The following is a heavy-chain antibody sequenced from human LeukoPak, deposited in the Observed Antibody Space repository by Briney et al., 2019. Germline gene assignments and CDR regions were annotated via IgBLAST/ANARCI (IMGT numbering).Heavy chain of an antibody. J-gene: IGHJ3*02. CDR3: AKVMGERFGNGAFDI. CDR1: GFTFNSYS. D-gene: IGHD2-8*01. Sequence: GGSLRLSCAASGFTFNSYSMNWVRQAPGKGLEWVAVIWFDGSNNYYADSVKGRFTISRDNSKNTLSLQVNSLRAEDTAVYYCAKVMGERFGNGAFDIWGQGTMVTVSS. V-gene: IGHV3-33*06. CDR2: IWFDGSNN.